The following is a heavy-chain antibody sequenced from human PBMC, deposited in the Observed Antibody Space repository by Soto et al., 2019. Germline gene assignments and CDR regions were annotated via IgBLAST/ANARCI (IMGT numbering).Heavy chain of an antibody. J-gene: IGHJ6*02. D-gene: IGHD6-25*01. CDR2: ISYDGSIK. V-gene: IGHV3-30*03. CDR1: EFTLSDYG. Sequence: QVQLVESGGGVVQPGRSLRLSCAASEFTLSDYGMHWVRQTPGKGLEWVAVISYDGSIKYYADSVKGRFTISRDNSKNAMYLQMNSLRAEDTAVYYCAIDWRPNSYYGMDVWGQGTTVTVSS. CDR3: AIDWRPNSYYGMDV.